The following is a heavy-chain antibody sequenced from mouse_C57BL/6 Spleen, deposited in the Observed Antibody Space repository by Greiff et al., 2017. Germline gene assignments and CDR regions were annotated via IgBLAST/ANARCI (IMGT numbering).Heavy chain of an antibody. J-gene: IGHJ4*01. V-gene: IGHV15-2*01. Sequence: QVQLKESGSELRSPGSSVKLSCKDFDSEVFPIAYMSWVRQKPGHGFEWIGGILPSIGRTNYGEKFEDKATLDADTLSNTAYLELNSLTSEDSAIYYGARGYGSSHYYAMDYWGQGTSVTVSS. CDR3: ARGYGSSHYYAMDY. D-gene: IGHD1-1*01. CDR2: ILPSIGRT. CDR1: DSEVFPIAY.